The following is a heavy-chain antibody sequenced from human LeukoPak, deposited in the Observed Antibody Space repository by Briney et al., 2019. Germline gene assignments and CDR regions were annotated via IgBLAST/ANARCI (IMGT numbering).Heavy chain of an antibody. V-gene: IGHV3-30*02. D-gene: IGHD6-19*01. J-gene: IGHJ6*03. CDR2: IRYDGSNK. CDR3: AKDPSGWPYYYYYMDV. Sequence: GGSLRLSCAASGFTFSSYGMHWVRQAPGKGLEWVAFIRYDGSNKYYADSVKGRFTISRDNSKNTLYLQMNSLRAEDTAVYYCAKDPSGWPYYYYYMDVWGKGTTVTISS. CDR1: GFTFSSYG.